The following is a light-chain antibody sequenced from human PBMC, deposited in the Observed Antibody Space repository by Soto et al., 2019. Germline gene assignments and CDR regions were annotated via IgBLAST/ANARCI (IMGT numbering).Light chain of an antibody. CDR1: SNDVGGYNY. J-gene: IGLJ2*01. CDR3: SSFTSSTTLVV. V-gene: IGLV2-14*01. Sequence: QSALTQPASVSGSPGQSITISCTGTSNDVGGYNYVSWYQQYAGKVPKLIIFDVSNRPSGVSNRFSGYKSGSTASLTISGLQAEDEADYYCSSFTSSTTLVVFGGGTKVTVL. CDR2: DVS.